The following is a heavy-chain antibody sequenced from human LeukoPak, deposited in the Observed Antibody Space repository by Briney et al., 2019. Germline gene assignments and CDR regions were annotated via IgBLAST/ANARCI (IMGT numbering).Heavy chain of an antibody. V-gene: IGHV4-38-2*01. CDR2: IYYRGTT. J-gene: IGHJ4*02. Sequence: SETLSLTCAVSGYSISSGYYWGWIRQPPGKGLEWIGSIYYRGTTYYNPSLKSRVTISVDTSKNQFSLKLSSVTAGDTAVYYCARLTEGNTYGHEGTFDYWGQGTLVTVSS. CDR1: GYSISSGYY. D-gene: IGHD5-18*01. CDR3: ARLTEGNTYGHEGTFDY.